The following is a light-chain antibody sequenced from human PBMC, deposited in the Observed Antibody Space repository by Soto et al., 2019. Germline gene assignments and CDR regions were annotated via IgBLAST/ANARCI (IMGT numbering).Light chain of an antibody. CDR1: QSIGSW. J-gene: IGKJ4*01. V-gene: IGKV1-12*01. Sequence: DIQRTQSPSPLSASVGDRATMTCLASQSIGSWLAWYQHKPGKAPKLLSYAASSLQSGVPSRCSGSGSGTDFTLISSSLQPEDFATYYCQQANSFPLTFGGGTKVDIK. CDR2: AAS. CDR3: QQANSFPLT.